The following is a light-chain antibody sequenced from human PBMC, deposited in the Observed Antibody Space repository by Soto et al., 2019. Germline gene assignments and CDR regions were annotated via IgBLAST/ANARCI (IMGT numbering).Light chain of an antibody. Sequence: QSVLTQPPSASGSPGQSVTISCTGTSSDVGGYNYVSWYQQHPGKAPKLIIYEVTKRPSGVPDRFSGSKSGNTASLTVSGLQTEDEADYYCSSYADSNHYVCGRGTKVTVL. CDR1: SSDVGGYNY. J-gene: IGLJ1*01. CDR3: SSYADSNHYV. CDR2: EVT. V-gene: IGLV2-8*01.